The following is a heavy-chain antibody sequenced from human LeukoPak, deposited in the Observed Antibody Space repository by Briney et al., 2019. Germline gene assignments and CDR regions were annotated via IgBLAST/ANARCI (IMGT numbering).Heavy chain of an antibody. CDR3: ARVSRTLSNSPYGMDV. CDR1: GFTFSNYW. Sequence: GGSLRLSCVASGFTFSNYWMSWVRQAPGKGLEWVANINQAGSEEYYVDSVEGRFTISRDNAKNSLYLQLNSLRAEDTAVYYCARVSRTLSNSPYGMDVWGQGTTVTVSS. V-gene: IGHV3-7*03. D-gene: IGHD2-21*01. J-gene: IGHJ6*02. CDR2: INQAGSEE.